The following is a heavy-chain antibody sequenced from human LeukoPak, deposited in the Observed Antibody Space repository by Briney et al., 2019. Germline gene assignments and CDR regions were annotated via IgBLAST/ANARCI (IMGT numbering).Heavy chain of an antibody. J-gene: IGHJ6*02. CDR3: ARVSAAGMEFHYGMDV. V-gene: IGHV4-59*01. Sequence: PSETLSLTCTVSGGPIRSYYWSWMRQPPGKGLEWIGNIHYSESTNFNPSLKSRVAIAVDTSKNQFSLSMRSVTAADTAVYYCARVSAAGMEFHYGMDVWGQGTTGFVSS. D-gene: IGHD6-13*01. CDR2: IHYSEST. CDR1: GGPIRSYY.